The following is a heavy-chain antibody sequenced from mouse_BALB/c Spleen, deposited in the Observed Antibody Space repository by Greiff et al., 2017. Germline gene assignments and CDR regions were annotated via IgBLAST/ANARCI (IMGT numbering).Heavy chain of an antibody. Sequence: VQLKESGPGLVKPSQSLSLTCTVTGYSITSDYAWNWIRQFPGNKLEWMGYISYSGSTSYNPSLKSRISITRDTSKNQFFLQLNSVTTEDTATYYCARRGYGSTFDYWGQGTTLTVSS. D-gene: IGHD1-1*01. CDR2: ISYSGST. CDR3: ARRGYGSTFDY. J-gene: IGHJ2*01. V-gene: IGHV3-2*02. CDR1: GYSITSDYA.